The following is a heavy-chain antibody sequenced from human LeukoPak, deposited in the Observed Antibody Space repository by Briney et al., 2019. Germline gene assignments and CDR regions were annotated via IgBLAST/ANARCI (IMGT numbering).Heavy chain of an antibody. CDR1: GGSISSSGYY. CDR3: ARKVQLRYFDN. V-gene: IGHV4-39*01. J-gene: IGHJ4*02. CDR2: IYYSGST. D-gene: IGHD1-1*01. Sequence: SETLSLTCTVSGGSISSSGYYWGWIRQPPGKGLEWIGSIYYSGSTYYNPSLKSRVTISVDTSKNQFSLKLSSVTAADTAVYYCARKVQLRYFDNWGQGTLVTVSS.